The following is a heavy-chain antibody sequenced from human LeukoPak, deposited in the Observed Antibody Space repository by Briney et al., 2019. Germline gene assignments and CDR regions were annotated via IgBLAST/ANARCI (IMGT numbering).Heavy chain of an antibody. V-gene: IGHV4-39*01. J-gene: IGHJ4*02. CDR3: ARHIRYPQYSSGWVFDY. CDR2: IYYSGST. CDR1: GGSISSSSYY. D-gene: IGHD6-19*01. Sequence: SETLSLTCTVSGGSISSSSYYWGWIRQPPGKGLEWIGSIYYSGSTYYNPSLKSRVTISVDTSKNQFSLKLSSVTAADTAVYYCARHIRYPQYSSGWVFDYWGQGTLVTVSS.